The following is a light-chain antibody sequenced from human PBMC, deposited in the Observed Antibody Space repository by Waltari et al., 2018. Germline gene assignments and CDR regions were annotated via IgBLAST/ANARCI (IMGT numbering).Light chain of an antibody. J-gene: IGKJ2*01. Sequence: DIQMTQSPSSLSASVGTGVSITCRASESITNSLNWYQQKPGKAPKLLIHTASSLQSGVPSRFSGRGSGTEFTLTISGLQPGDFATYYCQQSYTVAFTFGPGTKLEI. CDR1: ESITNS. V-gene: IGKV1-39*01. CDR3: QQSYTVAFT. CDR2: TAS.